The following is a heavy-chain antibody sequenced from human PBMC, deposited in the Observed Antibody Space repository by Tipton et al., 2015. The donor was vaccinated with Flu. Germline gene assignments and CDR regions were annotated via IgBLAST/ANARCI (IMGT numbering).Heavy chain of an antibody. CDR3: AKDRAGVRHSSGWYGGYYHYGMDV. CDR1: GFSFSSYG. V-gene: IGHV3-30*18. CDR2: ISYDGSNK. D-gene: IGHD6-19*01. Sequence: SLRLSCEASGFSFSSYGMHWVRQAPGKGLEWVAVISYDGSNKYYADSVKGRFTISRDNSKNTLYLQMNSLRAEDTAVYYCAKDRAGVRHSSGWYGGYYHYGMDVWGQGTTVTVSS. J-gene: IGHJ6*02.